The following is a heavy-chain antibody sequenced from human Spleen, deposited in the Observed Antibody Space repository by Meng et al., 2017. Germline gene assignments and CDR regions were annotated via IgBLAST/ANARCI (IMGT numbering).Heavy chain of an antibody. J-gene: IGHJ5*02. Sequence: ASVKVSCKASGYTFTGYYMHWVRQAPGQGLEWMGWINTITGNPTYAQGFTGRFVFSLDSSVSTAYLKISGLKAEDTAVYYCARRFSSSWFDPWGQGTLVTVSS. D-gene: IGHD2-2*01. CDR2: INTITGNP. CDR3: ARRFSSSWFDP. CDR1: GYTFTGYY. V-gene: IGHV7-4-1*02.